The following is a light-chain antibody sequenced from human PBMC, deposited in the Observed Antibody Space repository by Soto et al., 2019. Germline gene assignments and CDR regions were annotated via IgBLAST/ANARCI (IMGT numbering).Light chain of an antibody. CDR2: DNN. V-gene: IGLV1-44*01. CDR3: ATWDDSLNGVV. CDR1: YPNIGSNT. J-gene: IGLJ2*01. Sequence: QSVLTQPPSASGTPGQRVTISCSGRYPNIGSNTVNWYHQLPGTAPKLLIYDNNQRPSGVPDRFSGSTSGTSASLAISGLLSEDEADYYCATWDDSLNGVVFGGGTKVTVL.